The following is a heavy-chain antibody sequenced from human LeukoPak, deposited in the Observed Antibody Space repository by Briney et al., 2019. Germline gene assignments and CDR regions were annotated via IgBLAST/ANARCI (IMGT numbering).Heavy chain of an antibody. J-gene: IGHJ6*02. V-gene: IGHV4-39*01. D-gene: IGHD4-11*01. CDR2: IYYSGST. Sequence: PSETLSLTCTVFGGSISSSSYYWGWIRQPPGKGLEWIGSIYYSGSTYYNLSLKSRVTISVDTSKNQFSLKLSSVTAADTAVYYCARHDFMTTVKGYYYYGMDVWGQGTTVTVSS. CDR1: GGSISSSSYY. CDR3: ARHDFMTTVKGYYYYGMDV.